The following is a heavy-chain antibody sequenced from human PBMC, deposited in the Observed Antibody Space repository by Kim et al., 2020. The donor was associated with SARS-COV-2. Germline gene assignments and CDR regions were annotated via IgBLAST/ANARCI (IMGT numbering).Heavy chain of an antibody. D-gene: IGHD6-13*01. V-gene: IGHV1-8*01. CDR1: GYTFTSYD. J-gene: IGHJ6*02. CDR3: ARGGYSSSWYHFGNGMDV. Sequence: ASVKVSCKASGYTFTSYDINWVRQATGQGLEWMGWMNPNSGNTGYAQKFQGRVTMTRNTSISTAYMELSSLRSEDTAVYYCARGGYSSSWYHFGNGMDVWGQGTTVTVSS. CDR2: MNPNSGNT.